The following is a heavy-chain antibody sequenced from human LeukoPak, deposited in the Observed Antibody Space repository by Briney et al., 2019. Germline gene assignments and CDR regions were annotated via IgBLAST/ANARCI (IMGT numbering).Heavy chain of an antibody. Sequence: PGGSLRLSCAASGFTFSNFAMSWVRQAPGKGLESVSLISGPGGSTYTADSVKGRFTISRDNSKNTPYLQMNSLRAEDAAVYYCAKGHTDYGTGFDLWGQGTLVTVSS. CDR3: AKGHTDYGTGFDL. J-gene: IGHJ4*02. V-gene: IGHV3-23*01. D-gene: IGHD4-17*01. CDR2: ISGPGGST. CDR1: GFTFSNFA.